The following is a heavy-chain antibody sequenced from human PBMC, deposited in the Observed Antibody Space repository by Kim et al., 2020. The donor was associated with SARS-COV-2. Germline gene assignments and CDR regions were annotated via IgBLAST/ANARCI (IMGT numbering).Heavy chain of an antibody. J-gene: IGHJ3*02. CDR3: AKGSASSGYYYSNSIVI. D-gene: IGHD3-22*01. Sequence: GGSLRLSCAASGFTLGDYAMHWVRQAPGKGLEWISGISWNGGSINYAYSVNGRFTFSRANAKNSLYLQMNRLRPENTALYYCAKGSASSGYYYSNSIVIWGEGTMATASS. CDR1: GFTLGDYA. CDR2: ISWNGGSI. V-gene: IGHV3-9*01.